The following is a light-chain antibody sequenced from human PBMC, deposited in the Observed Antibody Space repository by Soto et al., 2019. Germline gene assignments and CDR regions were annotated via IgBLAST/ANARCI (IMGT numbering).Light chain of an antibody. CDR1: SSNIGSDT. J-gene: IGLJ2*01. CDR2: STN. CDR3: AAWDDSLNGVV. V-gene: IGLV1-44*01. Sequence: QSVLTQPPSASGTPGQRVAISCSGSSSNIGSDTVNWYQQLPGTAPNLLIYSTNQRPSGVPDRFSGSKSGTSGSLAISGLQSEDEADYYCAAWDDSLNGVVFGGGTKLTVL.